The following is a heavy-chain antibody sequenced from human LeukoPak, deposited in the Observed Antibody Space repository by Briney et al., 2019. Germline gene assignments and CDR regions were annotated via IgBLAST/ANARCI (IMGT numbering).Heavy chain of an antibody. Sequence: SETLSLTCAVYGGSFSGYYWSWIRQPPGKGLEWIGEINHSGSTNYNPPLKSRVTISVDTSKNQFSLKLSSVTAADTALYYCARGEWQPRFDPWGQGTLVTVSS. V-gene: IGHV4-34*01. J-gene: IGHJ5*02. CDR1: GGSFSGYY. CDR2: INHSGST. CDR3: ARGEWQPRFDP. D-gene: IGHD2-8*01.